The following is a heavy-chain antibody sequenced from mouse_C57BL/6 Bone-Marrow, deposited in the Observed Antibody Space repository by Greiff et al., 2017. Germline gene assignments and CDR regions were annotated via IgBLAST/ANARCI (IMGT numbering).Heavy chain of an antibody. Sequence: EVKLVESVAELVRPGASVKLSCTASGFNIKNSYMHWVKQRPEQGLEWIGRIDPANGNTKYDPKFKGKATLTADTSSNTAYLQLSSLTSEDTAIAYDAREGACYWYGDVWGTGTTVTVSS. V-gene: IGHV14-3*01. CDR3: AREGACYWYGDV. CDR2: IDPANGNT. CDR1: GFNIKNSY. D-gene: IGHD3-3*01. J-gene: IGHJ1*03.